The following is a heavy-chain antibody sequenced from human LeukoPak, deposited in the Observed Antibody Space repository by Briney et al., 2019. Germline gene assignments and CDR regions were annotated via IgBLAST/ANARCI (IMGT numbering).Heavy chain of an antibody. J-gene: IGHJ4*02. V-gene: IGHV4-4*02. CDR2: IDHSGTT. CDR3: ARRSITGTTVDY. D-gene: IGHD1-7*01. CDR1: GGSIINSNW. Sequence: PSGTLSLTCAVSGGSIINSNWWSWARQPPGKGLEWIGEIDHSGTTYYNPSLKSRVTISVDTSKNQFSLKLNSVTAADTAVYYCARRSITGTTVDYWGQGTLVTVSS.